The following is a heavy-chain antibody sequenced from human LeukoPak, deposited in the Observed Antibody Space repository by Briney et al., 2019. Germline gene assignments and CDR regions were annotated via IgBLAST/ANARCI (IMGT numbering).Heavy chain of an antibody. J-gene: IGHJ6*03. V-gene: IGHV1-69*06. D-gene: IGHD1-1*01. Sequence: SVKVSCKASGGTFSSYAISWVRQAPGQGLEWMGGIIPIFGTANYAQKFQGRVTITADKSTSTAYMELSSLRSEVTAVYYCARVIGYRINYYYYYMDVWGKGTTVTVSS. CDR2: IIPIFGTA. CDR3: ARVIGYRINYYYYYMDV. CDR1: GGTFSSYA.